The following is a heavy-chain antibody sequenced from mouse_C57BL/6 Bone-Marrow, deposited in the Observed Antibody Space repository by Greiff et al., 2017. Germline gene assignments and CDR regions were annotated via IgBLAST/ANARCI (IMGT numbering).Heavy chain of an antibody. CDR1: GYTFTSYW. CDR2: IHPSDSDT. V-gene: IGHV1-74*01. Sequence: VQLQQPGAELVKPGASVKLSCKASGYTFTSYWMHWVKQRPGQGLEWIGRIHPSDSDTNYTQKFKGKATLTVDKSSSTAYMQLSSLTSDSSTVYYCAICSDYVHSYAIDYWGQGTSVTVSS. D-gene: IGHD2-13*01. J-gene: IGHJ4*01. CDR3: AICSDYVHSYAIDY.